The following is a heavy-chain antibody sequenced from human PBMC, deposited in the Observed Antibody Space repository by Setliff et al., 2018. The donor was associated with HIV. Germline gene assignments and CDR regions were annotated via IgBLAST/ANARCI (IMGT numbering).Heavy chain of an antibody. V-gene: IGHV1-3*01. CDR2: INAGNGNT. J-gene: IGHJ3*02. CDR3: ARPTLRPLAFDAFDI. Sequence: ASVKVSCKASGYTFTSYAMHWVRQAPGQRLEWMGWINAGNGNTKYSQKFQGRVTITRDTSASTAYMALSSLRSEDTAVYYCARPTLRPLAFDAFDIWGQGTMVTVSS. CDR1: GYTFTSYA.